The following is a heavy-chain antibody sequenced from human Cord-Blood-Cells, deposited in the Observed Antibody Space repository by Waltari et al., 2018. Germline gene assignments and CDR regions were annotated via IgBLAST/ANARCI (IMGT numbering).Heavy chain of an antibody. J-gene: IGHJ3*02. CDR2: IKQDGSGK. Sequence: EVQLVESVGGLVQLGGSLRLSCAASGFTFSSLWMRWGLQGPETRLGWVANIKQDGSGKDYGDSLKGGFTTSRDNAKNSLDRQMNRRRAEDTAVYYCARDQGTYSSSYGIGAFDIWGQGTMVTVSS. V-gene: IGHV3-7*01. CDR3: ARDQGTYSSSYGIGAFDI. CDR1: GFTFSSLW. D-gene: IGHD6-6*01.